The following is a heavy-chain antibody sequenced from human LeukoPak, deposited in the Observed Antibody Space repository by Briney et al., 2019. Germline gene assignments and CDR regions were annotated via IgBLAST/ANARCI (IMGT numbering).Heavy chain of an antibody. CDR1: GYTFTDYH. V-gene: IGHV1-2*02. J-gene: IGHJ6*02. CDR2: INADGGGS. CDR3: ARVQGYYYYGMDV. Sequence: ASVKVSCKASGYTFTDYHLHWVRQAPGQGLEWVGWINADGGGSNYAQEFQGRVTMTRDTSTSTVYMELSSLRSEDTAVYYCARVQGYYYYGMDVWGQGTTVTVSS.